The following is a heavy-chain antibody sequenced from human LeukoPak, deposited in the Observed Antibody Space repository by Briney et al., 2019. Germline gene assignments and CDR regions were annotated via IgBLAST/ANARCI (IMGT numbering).Heavy chain of an antibody. V-gene: IGHV4-4*02. Sequence: PSETLSLTCGVSGGSISNTNWWSWVRRPPGQGREGLGEISLTGRTNYNPSLIGRVIMSLEDSRNQLSLTLTPVTAADPAMYYCTRESGPYCPFGYWGQGTLVVVPS. CDR1: GGSISNTNW. J-gene: IGHJ4*02. D-gene: IGHD1-26*01. CDR2: ISLTGRT. CDR3: TRESGPYCPFGY.